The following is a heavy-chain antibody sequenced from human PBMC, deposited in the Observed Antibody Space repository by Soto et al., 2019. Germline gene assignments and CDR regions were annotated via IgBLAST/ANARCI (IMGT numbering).Heavy chain of an antibody. CDR1: GYTFTSSG. CDR2: ISAYNGET. Sequence: QVKLVQSGAEVKKPGASVKVSCKASGYTFTSSGFSWVRQAPGQGIEWMAWISAYNGETHYAQKFQGRVTMTTDTSTSTSYVERKSLRADDTAVYYCARDSGSYMYVSDWGQGTLVTVSS. V-gene: IGHV1-18*01. CDR3: ARDSGSYMYVSD. D-gene: IGHD1-26*01. J-gene: IGHJ4*02.